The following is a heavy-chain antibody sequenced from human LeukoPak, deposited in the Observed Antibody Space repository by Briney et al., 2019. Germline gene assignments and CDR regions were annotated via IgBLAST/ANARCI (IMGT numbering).Heavy chain of an antibody. J-gene: IGHJ4*02. CDR1: GGTFSSYA. V-gene: IGHV1-18*01. CDR2: ISAYNGNT. D-gene: IGHD2-21*01. CDR3: ARHMDYDY. Sequence: ASVKVSCKASGGTFSSYAISRVRQAPGQGLEWMGWISAYNGNTNYAQKLQGRVTMTTDTSTSTAYMELRSLRSDDTAVYYCARHMDYDYWGQGTLVTVSS.